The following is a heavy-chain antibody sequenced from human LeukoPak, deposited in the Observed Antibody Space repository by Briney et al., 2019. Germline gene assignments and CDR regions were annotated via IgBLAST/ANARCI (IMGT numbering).Heavy chain of an antibody. CDR3: ARGVNTAIISYFDY. V-gene: IGHV4-31*03. Sequence: SETLSLTCTVSGGSIGSGGYYWSWIRQHPGKGLEWIGYIYYSGSTYYNPSLKSRVTISVDTSKSQFSLKLSSVTAADTAVYYCARGVNTAIISYFDYWGQGTLVTVSS. CDR2: IYYSGST. CDR1: GGSIGSGGYY. D-gene: IGHD5-18*01. J-gene: IGHJ4*02.